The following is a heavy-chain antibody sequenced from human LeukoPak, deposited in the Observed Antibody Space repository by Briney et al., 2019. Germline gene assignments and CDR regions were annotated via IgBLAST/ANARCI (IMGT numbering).Heavy chain of an antibody. CDR3: ESGTPQLWSSF. CDR2: IYHSGMT. V-gene: IGHV4-4*02. Sequence: SGTLSLTCAVSGDSISSNNWWSWVRQPPGKGLEWIGEIYHSGMTNYNPSLKSRVTISIDTSMNQFSLKLSSVTAADTAVYFCESGTPQLWSSFWGQGTLVTVSS. J-gene: IGHJ4*02. D-gene: IGHD5-18*01. CDR1: GDSISSNNW.